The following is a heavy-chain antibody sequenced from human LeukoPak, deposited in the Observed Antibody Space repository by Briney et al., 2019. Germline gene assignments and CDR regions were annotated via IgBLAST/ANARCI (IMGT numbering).Heavy chain of an antibody. D-gene: IGHD3-22*01. CDR2: ISYDVSNK. Sequence: PGGSLRLSCAASGFTFSSYGMHWVRQAPGKGLEWVAVISYDVSNKYYAASVKGRFTISRDNSKNTLYLQMNSLRAEDTAVYYCAKSYPYDSSELSVADAFDIWGQGTMVTVSS. V-gene: IGHV3-30*18. CDR1: GFTFSSYG. CDR3: AKSYPYDSSELSVADAFDI. J-gene: IGHJ3*02.